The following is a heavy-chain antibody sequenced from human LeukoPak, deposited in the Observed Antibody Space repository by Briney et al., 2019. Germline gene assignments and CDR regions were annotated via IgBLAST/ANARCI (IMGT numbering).Heavy chain of an antibody. CDR1: GFTFDDYG. CDR3: AKDTDRITMPPNAFDI. V-gene: IGHV3-20*04. J-gene: IGHJ3*02. Sequence: GGSLRLSCAASGFTFDDYGMSWVRQAPGKGLEWVSGINWNGGSTGYADSVKGRFTISRDNSKNTLYLQMNSLRAEDTAVYYCAKDTDRITMPPNAFDIWGQGTMVTVSS. CDR2: INWNGGST. D-gene: IGHD3-10*01.